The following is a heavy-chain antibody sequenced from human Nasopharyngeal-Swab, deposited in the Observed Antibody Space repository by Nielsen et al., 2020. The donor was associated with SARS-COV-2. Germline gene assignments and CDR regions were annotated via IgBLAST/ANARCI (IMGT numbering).Heavy chain of an antibody. Sequence: ASVKVSCKASGYTFTSYAMHWVRQAPGQRLEWMGWINAGNGNTKYSQRFQGRVTITRDTSASTAYMEQSSLRSEDTAVYYCARGIAAAGTLDYWGQGILVTVSS. CDR2: INAGNGNT. CDR3: ARGIAAAGTLDY. D-gene: IGHD6-13*01. J-gene: IGHJ4*02. V-gene: IGHV1-3*01. CDR1: GYTFTSYA.